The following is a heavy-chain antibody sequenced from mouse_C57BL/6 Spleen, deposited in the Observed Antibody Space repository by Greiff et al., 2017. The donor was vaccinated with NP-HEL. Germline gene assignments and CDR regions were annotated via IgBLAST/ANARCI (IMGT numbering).Heavy chain of an antibody. CDR3: ARGVYYYGSSYEYFDV. CDR2: INPSNGGT. Sequence: QVQLQQPGTELVKPGASVKLSCKASGYTFTSYWMHWVKQRPGQGLEWIGNINPSNGGTNYNEKFKSKATLTVDKSSSTAYMQLSSLTSEDSAVYYCARGVYYYGSSYEYFDVWGTGTTVTVSS. V-gene: IGHV1-53*01. CDR1: GYTFTSYW. D-gene: IGHD1-1*01. J-gene: IGHJ1*03.